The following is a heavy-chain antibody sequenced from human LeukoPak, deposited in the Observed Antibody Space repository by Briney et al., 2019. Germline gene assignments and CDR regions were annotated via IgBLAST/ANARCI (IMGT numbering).Heavy chain of an antibody. V-gene: IGHV4-34*01. CDR3: ARGQAGTALDY. D-gene: IGHD6-13*01. CDR1: GGSFSGYY. Sequence: PSETLSLTCAVYGGSFSGYYWSWIRQPPGKGLEWIGEINHSGSTNYNPSLKSRVTISVDTSKNQFSLKLSSVTAADTAVYYCARGQAGTALDYWGQGTLVTVSS. J-gene: IGHJ4*02. CDR2: INHSGST.